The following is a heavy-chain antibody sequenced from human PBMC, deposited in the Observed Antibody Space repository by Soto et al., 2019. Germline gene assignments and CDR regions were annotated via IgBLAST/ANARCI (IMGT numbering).Heavy chain of an antibody. CDR2: INHSGST. CDR3: ARDRRLITMVRGVSLWFDP. J-gene: IGHJ5*02. CDR1: GGSFSGYY. Sequence: QVQLQQWGAGLLKPSETLSLTCAVYGGSFSGYYWSWIRQPPGKGLEWIGEINHSGSTNYKPSLKSRRTRSVYTSKNQFSLKPSSVTAADTAVYYCARDRRLITMVRGVSLWFDPWGQGTLVTVSS. V-gene: IGHV4-34*01. D-gene: IGHD3-10*01.